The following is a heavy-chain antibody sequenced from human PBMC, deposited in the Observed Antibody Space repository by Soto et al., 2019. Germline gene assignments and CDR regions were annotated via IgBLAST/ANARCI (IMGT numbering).Heavy chain of an antibody. CDR1: GFTFSSYG. CDR2: ISYDGSNK. J-gene: IGHJ4*02. Sequence: GGSLRLSCAASGFTFSSYGMHWVRQAPGKGLEWVAVISYDGSNKYYADSVKGRFTISRDNSKNTLYLQMNSLRAEDTAVYYCARDSRDGWPFSSSWYPAYDYWGQGTLVTVSS. CDR3: ARDSRDGWPFSSSWYPAYDY. D-gene: IGHD6-13*01. V-gene: IGHV3-30*03.